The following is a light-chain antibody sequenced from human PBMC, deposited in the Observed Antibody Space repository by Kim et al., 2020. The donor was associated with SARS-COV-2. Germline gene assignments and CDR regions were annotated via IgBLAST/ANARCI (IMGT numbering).Light chain of an antibody. CDR3: QQRINWPRT. V-gene: IGKV3-11*01. CDR1: QSVSSY. J-gene: IGKJ1*01. CDR2: DVS. Sequence: VSPGERATLSCRASQSVSSYLAWYQQKPGQAPRLLIYDVSNRATDIPARFSGSGSGTDFTLTISSLEPEDFAVYYCQQRINWPRTFGQGTKVDIK.